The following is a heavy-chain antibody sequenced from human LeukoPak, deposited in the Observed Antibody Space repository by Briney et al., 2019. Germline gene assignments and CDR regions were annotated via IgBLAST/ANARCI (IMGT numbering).Heavy chain of an antibody. CDR2: ISWNSGSI. CDR1: GFTLDDYA. J-gene: IGHJ4*02. V-gene: IGHV3-9*01. D-gene: IGHD4-17*01. CDR3: AKGYGDYFSAFDY. Sequence: QPGRSLTLSCAASGFTLDDYAMHWVRQAPGKGLEWVSGISWNSGSIGYADSVKGRFTISRDNAKSSLYLQMNSLRAEDTALYYCAKGYGDYFSAFDYWGQGTLVTVSS.